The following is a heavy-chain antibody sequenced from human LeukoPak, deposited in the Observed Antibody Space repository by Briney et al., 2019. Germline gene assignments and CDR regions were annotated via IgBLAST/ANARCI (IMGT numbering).Heavy chain of an antibody. V-gene: IGHV3-21*06. CDR2: ISSSSSYI. J-gene: IGHJ4*02. CDR1: GFTFSSYS. Sequence: GGSLRLSCAASGFTFSSYSMSCVRQAPGGGLEWVSSISSSSSYIYYADPVHGRFRISRENAKNALDLQMSRLRADETAMYYCARGYYDSRGWGYFEYWGQGPLLTVLS. D-gene: IGHD3-22*01. CDR3: ARGYYDSRGWGYFEY.